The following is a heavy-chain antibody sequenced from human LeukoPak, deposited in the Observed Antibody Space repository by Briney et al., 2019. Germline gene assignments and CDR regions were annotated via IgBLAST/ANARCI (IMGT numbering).Heavy chain of an antibody. D-gene: IGHD3-22*01. V-gene: IGHV4-39*01. CDR1: GGSISSSSYY. CDR3: ARGSYYYDRTGYIDY. J-gene: IGHJ4*02. Sequence: SETLSLTCTVSGGSISSSSYYWGWVRQPPGKGLEWIGSIYYSGNTYYNPSLKSRVTVSVDTSKNQFSLKASSVTAADSAVFYCARGSYYYDRTGYIDYWGQGILVTVSS. CDR2: IYYSGNT.